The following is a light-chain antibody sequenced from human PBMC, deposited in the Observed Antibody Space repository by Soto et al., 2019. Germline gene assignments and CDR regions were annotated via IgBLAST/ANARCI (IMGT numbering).Light chain of an antibody. CDR2: DVS. J-gene: IGLJ1*01. V-gene: IGLV2-14*01. CDR1: SRDVGGYNY. Sequence: QSVLTQPASVSASPGQSIAISCTGTSRDVGGYNYVSWYQQHPGKAPKLMIYDVSNRPSGVSNRFSGSKSGNTASLTISGLQAEDEADYYCSSYTSSTTYVFGTGTKLTVL. CDR3: SSYTSSTTYV.